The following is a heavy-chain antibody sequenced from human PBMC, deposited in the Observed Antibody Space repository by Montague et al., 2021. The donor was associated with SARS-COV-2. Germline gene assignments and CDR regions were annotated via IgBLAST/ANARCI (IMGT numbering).Heavy chain of an antibody. D-gene: IGHD3-9*01. CDR1: GFSLSTPNVG. V-gene: IGHV2-5*01. Sequence: PALVKPTQTLTLTCTFSGFSLSTPNVGVGRIRQPPGKALEWLALIYSNDDKRYSPSLQSRLTITKDTSKNQVVLSLTNVDPVDTATYYCAHLIRYYDIFTGIPFDYWGQGTQVTVSS. CDR2: IYSNDDK. CDR3: AHLIRYYDIFTGIPFDY. J-gene: IGHJ4*02.